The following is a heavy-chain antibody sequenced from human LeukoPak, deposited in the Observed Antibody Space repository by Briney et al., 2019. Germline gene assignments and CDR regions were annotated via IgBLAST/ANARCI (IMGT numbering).Heavy chain of an antibody. CDR2: IYQSGNT. CDR1: GHSISSGSY. D-gene: IGHD6-6*01. J-gene: IGHJ4*02. V-gene: IGHV4-38-2*02. CDR3: ARRGTSSESDY. Sequence: SETLSLTCTVSGHSISSGSYWGWIRQPPGKGLGWIGTIYQSGNTFYNPSLKSRVTISVDTSKNQFSLKLNSVTAADTAVYYCARRGTSSESDYWGQGTLVTVSS.